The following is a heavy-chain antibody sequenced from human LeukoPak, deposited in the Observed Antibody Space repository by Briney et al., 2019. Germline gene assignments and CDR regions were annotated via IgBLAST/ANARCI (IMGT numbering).Heavy chain of an antibody. CDR3: ARQLGEAYYYYYMDV. Sequence: GEFRKISWEGSGYSFTNYWIGGVRQMPGKGLEWMGIIYPGDSDTRYSPSFQGQVTISAHKSISTAYLQWRSLKASDTAMYYCARQLGEAYYYYYMDVWGKGTTVTVSS. D-gene: IGHD3-10*01. CDR2: IYPGDSDT. CDR1: GYSFTNYW. V-gene: IGHV5-51*01. J-gene: IGHJ6*03.